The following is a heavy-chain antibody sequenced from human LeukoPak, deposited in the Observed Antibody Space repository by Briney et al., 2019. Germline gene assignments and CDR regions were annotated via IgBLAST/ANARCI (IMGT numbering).Heavy chain of an antibody. D-gene: IGHD3-3*01. CDR2: IHYSGST. CDR1: GGSISSGGYY. Sequence: SQTLSLTSTVSGGSISSGGYYWSWIRQHPGKGLEWIGYIHYSGSTYYNSSLKSTVTISVDTYKNQFSLNLSSVTAADTAVYYCAREASGYPGDYYYYYMDVWGKGTTVTVSS. J-gene: IGHJ6*03. V-gene: IGHV4-31*01. CDR3: AREASGYPGDYYYYYMDV.